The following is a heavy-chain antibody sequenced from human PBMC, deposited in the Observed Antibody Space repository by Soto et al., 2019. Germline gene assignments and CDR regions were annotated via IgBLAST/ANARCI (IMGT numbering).Heavy chain of an antibody. J-gene: IGHJ6*02. V-gene: IGHV3-66*01. CDR2: IYSGGST. Sequence: PGGSLRLSCAASGFTVSSNYMSWVRQAPGKGLEWVSVIYSGGSTYYADSVKGRFTISRDNSKNTLYLQMNSLRAEDTAVYYCARDLSELGTDYYYYYGMDVWGQGTTVTVSS. D-gene: IGHD7-27*01. CDR1: GFTVSSNY. CDR3: ARDLSELGTDYYYYYGMDV.